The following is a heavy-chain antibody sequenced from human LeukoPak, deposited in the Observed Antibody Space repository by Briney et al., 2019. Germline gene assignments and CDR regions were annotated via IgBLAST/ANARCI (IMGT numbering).Heavy chain of an antibody. J-gene: IGHJ4*02. CDR3: AKVIWFGELFFDY. CDR2: ISASGGST. CDR1: GFTFSSYA. D-gene: IGHD3-10*01. Sequence: PSGGSLRLSCAASGFTFSSYAMSWVRQAPGKGLEWVSAISASGGSTYYADSVKGRFTISRDNSKNTLYLQMNSLRAEDTAVYYCAKVIWFGELFFDYWGQGTLVTVSS. V-gene: IGHV3-23*01.